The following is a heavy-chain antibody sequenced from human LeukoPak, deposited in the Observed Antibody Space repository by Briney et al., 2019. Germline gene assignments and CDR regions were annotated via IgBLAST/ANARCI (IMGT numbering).Heavy chain of an antibody. D-gene: IGHD3-22*01. V-gene: IGHV4-59*01. J-gene: IGHJ4*02. CDR1: GGSISSYY. CDR2: IYYSGST. Sequence: SETLSLTCTVSGGSISSYYWSWIRQPPGKGLEWIGYIYYSGSTNYNPSLKSRVTISVDTSKNQFSLKLSSVTAAGTAVYYCARALSYYDSSGYYDPNYYFDYWGQGTLVTVSS. CDR3: ARALSYYDSSGYYDPNYYFDY.